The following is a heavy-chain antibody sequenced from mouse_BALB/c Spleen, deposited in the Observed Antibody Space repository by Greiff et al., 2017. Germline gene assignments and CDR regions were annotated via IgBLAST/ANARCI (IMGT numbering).Heavy chain of an antibody. CDR3: TRPYFDV. V-gene: IGHV1-15*01. J-gene: IGHJ1*01. CDR2: FDPETGGT. CDR1: GYTFTDYE. Sequence: QVQLQQSGAELVRPGASVTLSCKASGYTFTDYEMHWVKQTPVHGLEWIGAFDPETGGTAYNQKFKGKATLTADKSSSTAYMDLRSLTAEDYAVFYCTRPYFDVWGAGTTVTVSS.